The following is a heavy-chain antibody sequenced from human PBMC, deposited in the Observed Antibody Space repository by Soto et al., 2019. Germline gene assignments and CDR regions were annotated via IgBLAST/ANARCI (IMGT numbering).Heavy chain of an antibody. J-gene: IGHJ3*02. CDR2: IIPILGIA. D-gene: IGHD3-9*01. Sequence: QVQLVQSGAEVKKPGSSVKVSCKASGGTFSSYTISWVRQAPGQGLEWMGRIIPILGIANYAQKFQGRVTITADKSTGTAYMELSSLRSEDTAVYYCASTLLRYCGWLKSGGDIWGQGTMVTVSS. V-gene: IGHV1-69*02. CDR1: GGTFSSYT. CDR3: ASTLLRYCGWLKSGGDI.